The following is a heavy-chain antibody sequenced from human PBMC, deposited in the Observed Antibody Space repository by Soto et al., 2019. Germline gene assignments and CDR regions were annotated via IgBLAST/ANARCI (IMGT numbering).Heavy chain of an antibody. CDR3: PREPSGYESHLDY. V-gene: IGHV3-74*01. CDR1: GFTFGSNW. Sequence: EVQLVESGGGLVQPGGSLRLSCAASGFTFGSNWMHWVRQAPGKGLVWVSRINSDGSSTSYADSVKGRFTISRDNTKNTLSLQMNSLRAEDTAVYYCPREPSGYESHLDYWGQGHLVTVSS. CDR2: INSDGSST. D-gene: IGHD5-12*01. J-gene: IGHJ4*02.